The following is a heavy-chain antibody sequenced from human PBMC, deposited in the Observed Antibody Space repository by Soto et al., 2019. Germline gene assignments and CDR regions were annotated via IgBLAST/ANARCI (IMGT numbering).Heavy chain of an antibody. J-gene: IGHJ4*02. CDR2: INHSGST. V-gene: IGHV4-34*01. CDR3: ARGHSYGDRYFDY. D-gene: IGHD5-18*01. Sequence: ETLSLTCAVYGGSFSGYYWSWIRQPPGKGLEWIGEINHSGSTNYNPSLKSRVTISVDTSKNQFSLKLSSVTAADTAVYYCARGHSYGDRYFDYWGQGTLVTVSS. CDR1: GGSFSGYY.